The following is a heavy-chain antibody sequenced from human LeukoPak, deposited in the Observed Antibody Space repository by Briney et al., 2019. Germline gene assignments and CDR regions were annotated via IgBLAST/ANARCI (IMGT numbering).Heavy chain of an antibody. CDR3: AKGGRWELHDFDY. CDR1: GFTFSSYG. D-gene: IGHD1-26*01. V-gene: IGHV3-30*02. J-gene: IGHJ4*02. CDR2: IRYDGSNK. Sequence: GGSLRLSCAASGFTFSSYGMHWVRQAPGKGLEWVAFIRYDGSNKYYADSVKGRFTISRDNSKNTLYLQMNSLRAEDTAVYYCAKGGRWELHDFDYWGQGTLVTVSS.